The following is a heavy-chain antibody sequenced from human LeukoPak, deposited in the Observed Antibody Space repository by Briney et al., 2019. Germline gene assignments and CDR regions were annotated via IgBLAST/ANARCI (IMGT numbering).Heavy chain of an antibody. V-gene: IGHV4-4*07. CDR2: IYTSGST. D-gene: IGHD2-8*01. Sequence: SETLSLTCTVSGGSISSYYWSWIRQPAGKGLEWIGRIYTSGSTNYNPSLKSRVTMSVDTSKNQFSLKLSSVTAADTAVYYCAREPPHCNNGVCSYYYMDVWGKGTTVTVSS. J-gene: IGHJ6*03. CDR1: GGSISSYY. CDR3: AREPPHCNNGVCSYYYMDV.